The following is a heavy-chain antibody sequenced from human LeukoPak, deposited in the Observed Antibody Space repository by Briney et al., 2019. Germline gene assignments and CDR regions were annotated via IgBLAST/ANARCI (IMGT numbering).Heavy chain of an antibody. CDR2: IYTSGST. V-gene: IGHV4-61*02. D-gene: IGHD3-3*01. CDR1: GGSISSGSYY. Sequence: SQTLSLTCTVSGGSISSGSYYWSWIRQPAGKGLEWIGRIYTSGSTNYNPSLKSRVTISVDTSKNQFSLKLSSVIAADTAVYYCARGSITIFGVAPPADYWGQGTLVTVSS. CDR3: ARGSITIFGVAPPADY. J-gene: IGHJ4*02.